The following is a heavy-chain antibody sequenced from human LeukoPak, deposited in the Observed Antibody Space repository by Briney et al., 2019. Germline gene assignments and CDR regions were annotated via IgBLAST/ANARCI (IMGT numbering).Heavy chain of an antibody. CDR2: IRGSGGGT. CDR3: VKARMPHCGTDCLES. J-gene: IGHJ4*02. CDR1: GFTFSNYC. V-gene: IGHV3-23*01. D-gene: IGHD2-21*02. Sequence: GESLRLSCAASGFTFSNYCMSWVRQAPGKGLEWVSVIRGSGGGTYYADSVKGRFTISRDNSKNTMYLQMNSLRAEDTAVYYCVKARMPHCGTDCLESWGQGTLVTVSS.